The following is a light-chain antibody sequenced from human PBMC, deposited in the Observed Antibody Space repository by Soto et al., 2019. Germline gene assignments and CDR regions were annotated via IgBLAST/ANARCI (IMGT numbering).Light chain of an antibody. Sequence: EIVMTQSPLSLTVTPGEPASISCRASQSVGTYLAWYQQKPGQAPRLLIFDASKRATGVPARFSGSGSGTDFTLTISSLETEDLAVYYCQHRSNWPSWTFGAGTKVDIK. CDR3: QHRSNWPSWT. V-gene: IGKV3-11*01. CDR1: QSVGTY. CDR2: DAS. J-gene: IGKJ1*01.